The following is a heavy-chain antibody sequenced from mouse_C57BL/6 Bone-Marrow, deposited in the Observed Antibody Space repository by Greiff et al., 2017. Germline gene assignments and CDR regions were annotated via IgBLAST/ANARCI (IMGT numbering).Heavy chain of an antibody. V-gene: IGHV2-5*01. CDR1: GFSLTSYG. CDR3: AKGPYDSGSSLAY. Sequence: VQLQQSGPGLVQPSQSLSITCTVSGFSLTSYGVHWVRQSPGQGLEWLGVIWRGGGTDYNAAFMSSLSTTKDNSKGKVFFKMNSLQADDTAIYYSAKGPYDSGSSLAYWGQGTLVTVSA. CDR2: IWRGGGT. J-gene: IGHJ3*01. D-gene: IGHD1-1*01.